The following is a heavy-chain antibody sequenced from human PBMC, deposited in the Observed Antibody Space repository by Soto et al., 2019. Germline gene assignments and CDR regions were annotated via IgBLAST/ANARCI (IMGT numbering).Heavy chain of an antibody. V-gene: IGHV3-53*01. J-gene: IGHJ1*01. CDR1: GFTVSSYY. Sequence: QLLVSGGGLIPPGWSLRLSCAASGFTVSSYYMSGVRQAPGKGLEWVSVVYSTGSTYYADSVKGRFTISRDISKNMIDLQMDSLRSEDTAVYYCAREGMGFGYWGQGPLVTVSS. CDR3: AREGMGFGY. CDR2: VYSTGST. D-gene: IGHD1-26*01.